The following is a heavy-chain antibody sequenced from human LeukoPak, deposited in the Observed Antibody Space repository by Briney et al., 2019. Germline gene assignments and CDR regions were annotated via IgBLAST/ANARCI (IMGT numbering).Heavy chain of an antibody. Sequence: GGSLRLSCAASGNYWMHWVRQAPGKGLVWVSHINSDGSWTSYADSVKGRFTTSRDNAKNTVYLQMNSLREEDTAVYYCVRDFRSADYWGQGTLVTVSS. V-gene: IGHV3-74*01. CDR2: INSDGSWT. CDR1: GNYW. CDR3: VRDFRSADY. J-gene: IGHJ4*02.